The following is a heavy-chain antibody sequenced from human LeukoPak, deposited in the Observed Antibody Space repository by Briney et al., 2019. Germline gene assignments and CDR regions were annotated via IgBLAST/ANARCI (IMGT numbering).Heavy chain of an antibody. V-gene: IGHV3-7*01. CDR3: AREGVDSSVDAFDI. CDR1: GFTFSSYW. J-gene: IGHJ3*02. Sequence: GGSLRLSCAASGFTFSSYWMSWVRQAPGKGLEWVANIKQDGSEKYYVDSVKGRFTISRDNAKNSLYLQMNSLRAEDTAVYYCAREGVDSSVDAFDIWGRGTMVTVSS. CDR2: IKQDGSEK. D-gene: IGHD6-25*01.